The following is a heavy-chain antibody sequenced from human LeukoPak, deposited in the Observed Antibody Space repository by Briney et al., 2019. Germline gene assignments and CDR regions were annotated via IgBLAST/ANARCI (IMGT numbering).Heavy chain of an antibody. D-gene: IGHD3-10*01. CDR3: ARGGYYGSGSYST. CDR1: GYTFSNSA. Sequence: ASVKVSCKASGYTFSNSAVQWVRQARGQPLEWIGWIGVGGGNTNYAQRVQGRVIITRDMSTNTAYMELSSLGSEDTAVYYCARGGYYGSGSYSTWGQGTLVTVSS. V-gene: IGHV1-58*01. CDR2: IGVGGGNT. J-gene: IGHJ5*02.